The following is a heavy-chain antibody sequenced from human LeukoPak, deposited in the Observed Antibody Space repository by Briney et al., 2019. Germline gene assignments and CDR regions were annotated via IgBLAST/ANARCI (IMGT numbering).Heavy chain of an antibody. D-gene: IGHD3-3*01. CDR3: ARDRDNDFWSGYYNYFDN. CDR1: GFTFSSYA. Sequence: GGSLRLSCAASGFTFSSYAMSWVRQAPGKGLEWVSAISGSGSSTKYSDSVKGRFTISRDNSKNTVYLQMKSLRAEDTDVYYCARDRDNDFWSGYYNYFDNWGQGTLVTVSS. V-gene: IGHV3-23*01. CDR2: ISGSGSST. J-gene: IGHJ4*02.